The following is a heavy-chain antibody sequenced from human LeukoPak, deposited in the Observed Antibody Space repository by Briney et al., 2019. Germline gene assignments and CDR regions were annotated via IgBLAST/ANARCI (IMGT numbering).Heavy chain of an antibody. D-gene: IGHD5-24*01. Sequence: GSLRLSCAASGFTFSSYAMSWVRQAPGKGLEWVLAISGSGGSTYYADSVKGRFTISRDNSKNTLYLQMNSLRAEDTAVYYCARDRRDGYTFDYWGQGTLVTVSS. CDR2: ISGSGGST. J-gene: IGHJ4*02. V-gene: IGHV3-23*01. CDR1: GFTFSSYA. CDR3: ARDRRDGYTFDY.